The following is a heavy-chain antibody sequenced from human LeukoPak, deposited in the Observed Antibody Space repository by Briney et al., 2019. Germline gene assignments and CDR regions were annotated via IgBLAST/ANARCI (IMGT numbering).Heavy chain of an antibody. CDR2: INPRIGGT. CDR1: AYTFTGYY. D-gene: IGHD2-15*01. CDR3: ARGDIFCSGGVCYRWFDP. J-gene: IGHJ5*02. Sequence: GASVRVSCMASAYTFTGYYIHWVRQAPGQGLEWMGWINPRIGGTNYAQKFQGRGTMTRATSINTAYMDLSRLTSDDTAVYFCARGDIFCSGGVCYRWFDPWGQGTLVTVSS. V-gene: IGHV1-2*02.